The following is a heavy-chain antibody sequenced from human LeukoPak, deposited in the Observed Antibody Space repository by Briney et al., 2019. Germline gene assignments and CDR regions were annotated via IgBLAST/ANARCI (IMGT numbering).Heavy chain of an antibody. J-gene: IGHJ4*02. CDR2: ISYDGSNK. D-gene: IGHD6-19*01. Sequence: LPGGSLRLSCAASGFTFSNYAMHWVRQAPGKGLEWVAVISYDGSNKYYADSVKGRFTISRDSSKNTLYLQMNSLRAEDTAVYYCARDFHPQEQWLVLGYYFDYWGQGTLVTVSS. CDR1: GFTFSNYA. CDR3: ARDFHPQEQWLVLGYYFDY. V-gene: IGHV3-30-3*01.